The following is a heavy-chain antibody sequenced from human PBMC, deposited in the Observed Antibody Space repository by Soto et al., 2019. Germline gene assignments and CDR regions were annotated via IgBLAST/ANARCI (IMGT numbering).Heavy chain of an antibody. CDR1: GGSFSGYY. J-gene: IGHJ4*02. Sequence: PSETLSLTCAVYGGSFSGYYWSWIRQPPGKGLERNGEINHSGSTNYNPSLKSRVTISVDTSKNQFSLKLSSVTAADTAVFFCAGGGITMVRGVIRPNYFDYWGQGTLVTVSS. D-gene: IGHD3-10*01. V-gene: IGHV4-34*01. CDR2: INHSGST. CDR3: AGGGITMVRGVIRPNYFDY.